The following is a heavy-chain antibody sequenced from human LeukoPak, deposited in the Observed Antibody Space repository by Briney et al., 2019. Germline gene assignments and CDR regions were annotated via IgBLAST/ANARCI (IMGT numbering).Heavy chain of an antibody. CDR2: IIPIFGTA. CDR1: GGTFSSYA. Sequence: ASVKVSCKASGGTFSSYATSWVRQAPGQGLEWMGGIIPIFGTANYARKFQGRVTITTDESTSTANMELSSLRSEDTAVYFCARAGTNWNYPPPDHWGQGTLVTVSS. V-gene: IGHV1-69*05. J-gene: IGHJ4*02. CDR3: ARAGTNWNYPPPDH. D-gene: IGHD1-7*01.